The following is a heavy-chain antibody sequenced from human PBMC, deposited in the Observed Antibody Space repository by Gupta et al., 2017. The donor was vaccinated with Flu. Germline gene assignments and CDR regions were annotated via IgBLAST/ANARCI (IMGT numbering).Heavy chain of an antibody. CDR3: ARDLEVPAAKVNWFDP. J-gene: IGHJ5*02. Sequence: PGQGLEWMGRINPNSGGTNYAQKFQGRVTMTRDTSISTAYMELSRLRSDDTAVYYCARDLEVPAAKVNWFDPWGQGTLVTVSS. V-gene: IGHV1-2*06. D-gene: IGHD2-2*01. CDR2: INPNSGGT.